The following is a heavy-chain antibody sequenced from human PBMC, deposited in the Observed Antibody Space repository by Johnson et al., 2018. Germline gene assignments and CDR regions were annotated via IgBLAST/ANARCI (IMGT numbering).Heavy chain of an antibody. CDR3: ARDGVLMVYAISYYDYYYMDV. Sequence: QVQLVESGGGVVQPGRSLRLSCAASGFTFSSYAMHWVRQAPGKGLEWVAVISYDGINKYYADSVKGRFTISRDNSKNTLYLQMNSLRAEETAVYYCARDGVLMVYAISYYDYYYMDVWGKGTTVTVSS. D-gene: IGHD2-8*01. CDR1: GFTFSSYA. J-gene: IGHJ6*03. V-gene: IGHV3-30-3*01. CDR2: ISYDGINK.